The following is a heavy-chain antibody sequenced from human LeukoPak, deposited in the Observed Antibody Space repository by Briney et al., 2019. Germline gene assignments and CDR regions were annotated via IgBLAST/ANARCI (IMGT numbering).Heavy chain of an antibody. V-gene: IGHV3-15*05. CDR1: GFTFSNAW. CDR2: IKSKSDGGTT. J-gene: IGHJ4*02. D-gene: IGHD3-10*01. Sequence: PGGSLRLSCAASGFTFSNAWMTWVRQTPGKGLEWVGRIKSKSDGGTTDYAAPVKGRFTISRDDSKNTLYLHMNSLKPEDTGLYFCTTAGLTMIRVGALDYWGQGTLVTVSS. CDR3: TTAGLTMIRVGALDY.